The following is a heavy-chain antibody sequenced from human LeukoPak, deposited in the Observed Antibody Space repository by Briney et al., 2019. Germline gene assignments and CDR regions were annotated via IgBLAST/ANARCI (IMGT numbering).Heavy chain of an antibody. D-gene: IGHD3-10*01. CDR3: ARDKGRITMVRGAYNWFDP. Sequence: SETLSLTCAVYGGSFSGYYWSWIRQPPGKGLEWIGEINHSGSTNYNPSLKSRVTISVDTSKNQFSLKLSSVTAADTAVYYCARDKGRITMVRGAYNWFDPWGQGTLVTVSS. CDR2: INHSGST. J-gene: IGHJ5*02. CDR1: GGSFSGYY. V-gene: IGHV4-34*01.